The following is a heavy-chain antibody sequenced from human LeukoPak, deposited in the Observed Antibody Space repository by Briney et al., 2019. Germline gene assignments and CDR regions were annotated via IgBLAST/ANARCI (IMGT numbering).Heavy chain of an antibody. CDR3: ARRTSSSFYFDY. J-gene: IGHJ4*02. D-gene: IGHD6-6*01. Sequence: ESGPALVKPTQTLTLTCTFSGFSLSTSGMRVSWIRQPPGKALEWLARIDWDDDKFYSTSLKTRLTISKDTSKNQVVLTMTNIDPVDTAIYYCARRTSSSFYFDYWGQGTLFTVSS. CDR1: GFSLSTSGMR. CDR2: IDWDDDK. V-gene: IGHV2-70*04.